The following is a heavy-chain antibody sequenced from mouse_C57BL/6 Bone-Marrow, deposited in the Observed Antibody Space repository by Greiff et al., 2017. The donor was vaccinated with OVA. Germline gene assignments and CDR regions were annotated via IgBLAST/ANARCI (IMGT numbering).Heavy chain of an antibody. CDR3: ARDLWFAY. Sequence: EVMLVESGGGLVKPGGSLKLSCAASGFTFSSYAMSWVRQTPEKRLEWVATISDGGSYTYYPDNVKGRFTISRDTAKNNLYLQMSHLKSEDTAMYYCARDLWFAYWGQGTLVTVSA. CDR2: ISDGGSYT. J-gene: IGHJ3*01. CDR1: GFTFSSYA. V-gene: IGHV5-4*01.